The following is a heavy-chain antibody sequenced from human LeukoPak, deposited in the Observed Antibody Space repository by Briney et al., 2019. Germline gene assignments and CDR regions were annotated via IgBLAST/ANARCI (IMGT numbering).Heavy chain of an antibody. D-gene: IGHD1-14*01. CDR2: IYSDTNT. J-gene: IGHJ3*02. V-gene: IGHV3-53*01. Sequence: PGGSLRLSCTASGFTVINNYMSWVRQPPGKGLEWVSIIYSDTNTNYSDSVKGRFTISRDTSQNTLSLQMNSLRADDTAVYYCVRKNRDFNAAFDIWGQGTVVTVSA. CDR3: VRKNRDFNAAFDI. CDR1: GFTVINNY.